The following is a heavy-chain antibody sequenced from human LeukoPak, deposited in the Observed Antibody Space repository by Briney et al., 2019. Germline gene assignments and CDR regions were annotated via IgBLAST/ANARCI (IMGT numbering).Heavy chain of an antibody. V-gene: IGHV4-34*01. J-gene: IGHJ5*02. CDR1: GFTFSSYG. D-gene: IGHD2-8*01. Sequence: GSLRLSCAASGFTFSSYGMHWVRQAPGKGLEWIGEINHSGSTNYNPSLKSRVTISVDTSKNQFSLKLSSVTAADTAVYYCARLRYCTNGVCPWGQGTLVTVSS. CDR3: ARLRYCTNGVCP. CDR2: INHSGST.